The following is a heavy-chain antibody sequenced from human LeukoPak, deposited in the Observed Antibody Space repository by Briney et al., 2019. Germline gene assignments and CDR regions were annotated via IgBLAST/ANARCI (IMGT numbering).Heavy chain of an antibody. J-gene: IGHJ3*02. D-gene: IGHD4-23*01. CDR2: ISYDGSNK. CDR3: AKLYGGNSKDAFDI. CDR1: GLTFSSYG. Sequence: PGGSLRLSCAASGLTFSSYGMHWVRQAPGKGLEWVAVISYDGSNKYYADSVKGRFTISRDNSKNTLYLQMNSLRAEDTAVYYCAKLYGGNSKDAFDIWGQGTMVTVSS. V-gene: IGHV3-30*18.